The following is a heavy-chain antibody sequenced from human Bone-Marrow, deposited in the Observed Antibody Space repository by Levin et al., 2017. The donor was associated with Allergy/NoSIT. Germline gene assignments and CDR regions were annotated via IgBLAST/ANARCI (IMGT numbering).Heavy chain of an antibody. CDR3: SRTMTTVTPYYYYYGMDV. Sequence: ASVKVSCKASGGTFSSYAISWVRQAPGQGLEWMGGIIPIFGTTNYAQKFQGRVTITADKSTSTAYMELSSLRSEDTAVDYCSRTMTTVTPYYYYYGMDVWGQGTTATVSS. CDR1: GGTFSSYA. D-gene: IGHD4-17*01. V-gene: IGHV1-69*06. CDR2: IIPIFGTT. J-gene: IGHJ6*02.